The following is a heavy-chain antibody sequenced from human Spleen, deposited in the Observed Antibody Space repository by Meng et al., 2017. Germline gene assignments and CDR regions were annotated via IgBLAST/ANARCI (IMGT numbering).Heavy chain of an antibody. J-gene: IGHJ4*02. D-gene: IGHD3-3*01. CDR2: ISYDGYKK. Sequence: GESLKISCAASGFTFSNAWMTWVRQAPGKGLEWMALISYDGYKKYYTDSVKGRFTISRDNLKNTVYLQMNSLRGEDTAVYYCARETLRGFDYWGQGTLVTVSS. V-gene: IGHV3-30*03. CDR1: GFTFSNAW. CDR3: ARETLRGFDY.